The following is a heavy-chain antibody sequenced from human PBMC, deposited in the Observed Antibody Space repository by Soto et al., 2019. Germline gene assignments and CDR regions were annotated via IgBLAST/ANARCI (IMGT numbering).Heavy chain of an antibody. D-gene: IGHD6-6*01. V-gene: IGHV4-31*03. Sequence: QVQLQESGPGLVKPSQTLSLTCTVSLGSISSGGYYWSWIRQHPGNGLEWIGYIDYSGSTYYNPSLKSRVTISVDTSKNQFYLKMSSVTAADTAVYYCAREGNSSVGWYFDLWGHGTLVTVSS. CDR1: LGSISSGGYY. J-gene: IGHJ2*01. CDR3: AREGNSSVGWYFDL. CDR2: IDYSGST.